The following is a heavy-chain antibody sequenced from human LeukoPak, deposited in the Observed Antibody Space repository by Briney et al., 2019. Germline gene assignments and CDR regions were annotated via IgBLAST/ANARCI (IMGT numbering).Heavy chain of an antibody. Sequence: SETLSLTCTVSGGSISSYYWSWIRQPPGKGLEWIGYIYYSGSTNHNPSLKSRVTISVDTSKNQFSLKLSSVTAADTAVYYCARDRIAAAGYNWFDPWGQGTLVTVSS. D-gene: IGHD6-13*01. CDR2: IYYSGST. CDR3: ARDRIAAAGYNWFDP. J-gene: IGHJ5*02. CDR1: GGSISSYY. V-gene: IGHV4-59*01.